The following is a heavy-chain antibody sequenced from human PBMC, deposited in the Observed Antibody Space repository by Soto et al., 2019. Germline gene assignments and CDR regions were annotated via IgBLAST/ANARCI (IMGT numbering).Heavy chain of an antibody. CDR2: ISSISSYR. D-gene: IGHD1-1*01. Sequence: GASLRLSCAASGFTFSSYSINLIRQAPGNWMEWVSSISSISSYRYYADSVKGRFTISRDNTKTSMYLQMNSLRAEDTAVYYCARGKMATTVDDWGQGTLVTVSS. J-gene: IGHJ4*02. V-gene: IGHV3-21*01. CDR3: ARGKMATTVDD. CDR1: GFTFSSYS.